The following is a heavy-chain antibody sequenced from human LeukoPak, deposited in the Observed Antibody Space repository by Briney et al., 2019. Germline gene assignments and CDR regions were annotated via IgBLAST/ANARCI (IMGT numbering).Heavy chain of an antibody. D-gene: IGHD3-10*01. Sequence: SETLSLTCTVSGGSISSYYWSWIRQPPGKGLEWIGYIYYSGSTNYNPSLKSRVTISVDTSKNQFSLKLSSVTAADTALYYCARGRMTRALLWFGAEDRSKYYYYYMDVWGKGTTVTVSS. CDR1: GGSISSYY. J-gene: IGHJ6*03. CDR2: IYYSGST. V-gene: IGHV4-59*12. CDR3: ARGRMTRALLWFGAEDRSKYYYYYMDV.